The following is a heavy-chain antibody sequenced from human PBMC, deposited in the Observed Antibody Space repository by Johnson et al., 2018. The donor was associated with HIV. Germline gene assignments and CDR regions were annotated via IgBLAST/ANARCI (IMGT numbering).Heavy chain of an antibody. CDR3: TAHYRNAFDI. Sequence: VQLVESGGGLVQPGESLRLSCAASGFTFSSSWMHWVCQAPEKGLEWVADIKCDGSEKYYVDSVKGRLTISRDNAKNSLYLQVNSLRAEDMTVYYCTAHYRNAFDIWGQGTMVTVSS. J-gene: IGHJ3*02. D-gene: IGHD1-26*01. V-gene: IGHV3-52*01. CDR1: GFTFSSSW. CDR2: IKCDGSEK.